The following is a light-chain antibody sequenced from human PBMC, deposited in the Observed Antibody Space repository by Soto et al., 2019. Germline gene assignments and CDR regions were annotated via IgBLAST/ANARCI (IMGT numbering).Light chain of an antibody. CDR2: KAS. Sequence: DIQMTQSPSTLSASVGDRVTITCRASQSISSWLAWYRQKPGKAPKILIYKASSLESGVPSRFSGSGSGTEFTLTISSLQPDDFATYYCQQYNSFPTFGQGTKVEIK. V-gene: IGKV1-5*03. J-gene: IGKJ1*01. CDR1: QSISSW. CDR3: QQYNSFPT.